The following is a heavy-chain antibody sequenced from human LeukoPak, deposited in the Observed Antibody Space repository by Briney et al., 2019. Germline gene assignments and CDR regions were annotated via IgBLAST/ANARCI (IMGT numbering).Heavy chain of an antibody. CDR2: IFYTGST. D-gene: IGHD6-19*01. CDR3: ARGAVAGTLYNWFDP. J-gene: IGHJ5*02. V-gene: IGHV4-59*01. Sequence: SETLSLTCTVSGGSISGYYWSWIRQPPGKGLEWIGYIFYTGSTDYNPSLKTRITISVDTSKNQFSLKLSSVTAADTAVYYCARGAVAGTLYNWFDPWGQGTLVTVSS. CDR1: GGSISGYY.